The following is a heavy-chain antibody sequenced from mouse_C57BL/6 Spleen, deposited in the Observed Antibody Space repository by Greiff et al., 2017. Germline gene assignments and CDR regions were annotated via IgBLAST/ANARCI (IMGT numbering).Heavy chain of an antibody. CDR3: ARDGYDPFYSMDY. CDR1: GYTFTSYW. Sequence: QVQLQQPGAELVKPGASVKMSCKASGYTFTSYWITWVKQRPGQGLEWIGDIYPGSGSTNYNEKFKSKATLTVDTSTTTAYMQLSSLTSEDSAVYVCARDGYDPFYSMDYWGQGTSVTVSA. CDR2: IYPGSGST. D-gene: IGHD2-2*01. J-gene: IGHJ4*01. V-gene: IGHV1-55*01.